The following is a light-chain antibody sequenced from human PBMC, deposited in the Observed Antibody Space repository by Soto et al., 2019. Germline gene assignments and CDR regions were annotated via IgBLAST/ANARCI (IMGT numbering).Light chain of an antibody. CDR3: QQYSSNTRS. Sequence: DIQMTQSPSTLSASVGDSVTITCRASQSVSDWLAWYQQKPGKPPKLLIYRASNLWSGVPSRFSGSGFDTDFTLTITSLQPEDYATHYCQQYSSNTRSFGQGTKV. J-gene: IGKJ1*01. CDR2: RAS. CDR1: QSVSDW. V-gene: IGKV1-5*03.